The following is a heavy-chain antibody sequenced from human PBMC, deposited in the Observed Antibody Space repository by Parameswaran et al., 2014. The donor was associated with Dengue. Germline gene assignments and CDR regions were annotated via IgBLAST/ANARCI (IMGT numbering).Heavy chain of an antibody. J-gene: IGHJ4*02. CDR3: ARDPKHYDSSGDY. V-gene: IGHV1-18*01. Sequence: WVRQAPGQGLEWMGWISAYNGNTNYAQKLQGRVTMTTDTSTSTAYMELRSLRSDDTAVYYCARDPKHYDSSGDYWGQGTLVTVSS. D-gene: IGHD3-22*01. CDR2: ISAYNGNT.